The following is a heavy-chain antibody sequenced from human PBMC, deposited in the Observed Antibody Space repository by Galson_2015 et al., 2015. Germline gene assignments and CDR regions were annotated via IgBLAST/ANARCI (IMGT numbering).Heavy chain of an antibody. Sequence: TLSLTCTVSGGSISSGGYYWSWIRQHPGKGPEWIGYIYYSGSTYYNPSLKSRVTISVDTSKNQFSLKLSSVTAADTAVYYCARGGWEYYYDSSGYYYFDYWGQGTLVTVSS. V-gene: IGHV4-31*03. CDR1: GGSISSGGYY. D-gene: IGHD3-22*01. CDR2: IYYSGST. CDR3: ARGGWEYYYDSSGYYYFDY. J-gene: IGHJ4*02.